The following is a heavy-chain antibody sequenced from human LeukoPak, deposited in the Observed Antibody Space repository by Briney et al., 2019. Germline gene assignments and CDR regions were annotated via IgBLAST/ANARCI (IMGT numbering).Heavy chain of an antibody. CDR2: ISYDGSNK. J-gene: IGHJ6*04. D-gene: IGHD3-10*01. V-gene: IGHV3-30*18. CDR1: GFTFSSYG. Sequence: GGSLRLSCAASGFTFSSYGMHWVRQAPGKGLEWVAVISYDGSNKYYADSVKGRFIISRDNSKNTLYLQMNSLRAEDTAVYYCAKGLYYYGSGSYYFYYYGMDVWGKGTTVTVSS. CDR3: AKGLYYYGSGSYYFYYYGMDV.